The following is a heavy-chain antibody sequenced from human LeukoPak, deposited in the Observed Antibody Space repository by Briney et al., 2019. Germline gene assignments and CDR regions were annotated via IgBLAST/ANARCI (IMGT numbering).Heavy chain of an antibody. J-gene: IGHJ4*02. CDR3: ARSPSSSWQYYFDY. CDR1: GFTFSDYY. Sequence: GGSLRLSCAASGFTFSDYYMSWIRQAPGKGLEWVSYISSSGSTIYYADSVKGRFTISRDNAKNSLYLQMNSLRAEDTAVYYCARSPSSSWQYYFDYWGQGTLVTVSS. V-gene: IGHV3-11*01. D-gene: IGHD6-13*01. CDR2: ISSSGSTI.